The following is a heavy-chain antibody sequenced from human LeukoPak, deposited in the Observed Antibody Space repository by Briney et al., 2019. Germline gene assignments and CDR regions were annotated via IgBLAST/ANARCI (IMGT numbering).Heavy chain of an antibody. V-gene: IGHV4-59*01. D-gene: IGHD4-11*01. J-gene: IGHJ4*02. CDR1: GGSISSYY. CDR2: IYYSGST. CDR3: ARQDYSNPLLFDY. Sequence: SETLSLTCTVSGGSISSYYWSWIRQPPGKGLEWIGYIYYSGSTNYNPSLKSRVTISVDTSKNQFSLELSSVTAADTAVYYCARQDYSNPLLFDYWGQGTLVTVSS.